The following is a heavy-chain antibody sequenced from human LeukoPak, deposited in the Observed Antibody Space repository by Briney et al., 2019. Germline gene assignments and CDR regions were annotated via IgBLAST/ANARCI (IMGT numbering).Heavy chain of an antibody. CDR3: AVVGITIVRGVPY. V-gene: IGHV4-38-2*02. D-gene: IGHD3-10*01. CDR2: IYYSGST. CDR1: GYSISSGYF. Sequence: SETLSLTCTVSGYSISSGYFWGWIRQPPGKGLEWIGSIYYSGSTYYNPSLKSRVTISVDTSKNQFSLKLSSVTAADTAVYYCAVVGITIVRGVPYWGQGTLVTVSS. J-gene: IGHJ4*02.